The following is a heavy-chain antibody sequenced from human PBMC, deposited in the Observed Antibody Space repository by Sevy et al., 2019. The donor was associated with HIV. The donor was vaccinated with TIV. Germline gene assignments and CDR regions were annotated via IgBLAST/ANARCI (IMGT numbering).Heavy chain of an antibody. Sequence: GGSLRLSCAASGFTFSSFAMGWVRQAPGKGLDWISVISGTGDHTYYADSVKGRFTISRDNSMNTLFLQMNSLRAEDTAIFYCAKKMGGGSGMSFLVDYWGQGTLVTVSS. V-gene: IGHV3-23*01. CDR2: ISGTGDHT. D-gene: IGHD1-20*01. CDR3: AKKMGGGSGMSFLVDY. J-gene: IGHJ4*02. CDR1: GFTFSSFA.